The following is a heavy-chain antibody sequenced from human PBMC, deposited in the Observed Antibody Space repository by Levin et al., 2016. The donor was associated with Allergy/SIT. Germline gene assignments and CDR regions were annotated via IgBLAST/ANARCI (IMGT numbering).Heavy chain of an antibody. Sequence: GESLKISCAGSGFTFDDFGMSWVRQRPGKGLEWVSGINWNGDRTGYAASVKGRFTISRDNRKKSLYLQMKTLRAEDTALYYCARGDGFPLAYWGQGTLVTVSA. CDR1: GFTFDDFG. V-gene: IGHV3-20*04. D-gene: IGHD3-10*01. J-gene: IGHJ4*02. CDR2: INWNGDRT. CDR3: ARGDGFPLAY.